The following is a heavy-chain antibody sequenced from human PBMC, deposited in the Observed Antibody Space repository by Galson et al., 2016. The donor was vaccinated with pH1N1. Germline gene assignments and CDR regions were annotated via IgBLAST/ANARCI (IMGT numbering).Heavy chain of an antibody. CDR1: GYNFDRYW. J-gene: IGHJ4*02. D-gene: IGHD2/OR15-2a*01. V-gene: IGHV5-51*01. CDR3: ARQEFSDY. Sequence: QSGAEVKKPGESLKISCKGSGYNFDRYWIGWVRQMPGKGLEWMGIIYPGDSDTRYSPSFQGQVSISADKSLSTASLQWSSLKASDTAMSYCARQEFSDYWGQGTLVIVSS. CDR2: IYPGDSDT.